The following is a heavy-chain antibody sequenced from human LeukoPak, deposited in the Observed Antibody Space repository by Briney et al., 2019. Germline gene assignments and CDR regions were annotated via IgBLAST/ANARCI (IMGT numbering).Heavy chain of an antibody. CDR1: GGSISSYY. CDR3: ARSSGSYSIDY. V-gene: IGHV4-59*12. CDR2: IYYSGST. Sequence: PSETLSLTCTVSGGSISSYYWSWIRQPPGKGLEWIGYIYYSGSTNYNPSLKSRVTMSVDTSKNQFSLKLSSVTAADTAVYYCARSSGSYSIDYWGQGTLVTVSS. D-gene: IGHD1-26*01. J-gene: IGHJ4*02.